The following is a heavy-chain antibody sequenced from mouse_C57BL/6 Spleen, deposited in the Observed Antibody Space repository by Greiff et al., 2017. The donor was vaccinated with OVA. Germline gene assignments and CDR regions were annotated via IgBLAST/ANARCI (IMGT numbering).Heavy chain of an antibody. V-gene: IGHV5-17*01. CDR1: GFTFSDYG. D-gene: IGHD2-12*01. J-gene: IGHJ2*01. Sequence: EVKVVESGGGLVKPGGSLKLSCAASGFTFSDYGMHWVRQAPEKGLEWVAYISSGSSTIYYADTVKGRFTISRDNAKNTLFLQMTSLRSEDTAMYYCAREEVSFEYYFDYWGQGTTLTVSS. CDR3: AREEVSFEYYFDY. CDR2: ISSGSSTI.